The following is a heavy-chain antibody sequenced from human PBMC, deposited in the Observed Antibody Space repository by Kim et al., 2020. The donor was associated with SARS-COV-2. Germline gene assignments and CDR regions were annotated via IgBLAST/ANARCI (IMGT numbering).Heavy chain of an antibody. J-gene: IGHJ4*02. CDR3: ARVPPIAGLVRKYYFDY. CDR1: GYTFTSYD. Sequence: ASVKVSCKASGYTFTSYDINWVRQDTGQGLEWMGWMNPNSGNTGYAQKFQGRVTMTRNTSISTAYMELSSLRSEDTAVYYCARVPPIAGLVRKYYFDYWGQGTLVTVSS. D-gene: IGHD6-13*01. CDR2: MNPNSGNT. V-gene: IGHV1-8*01.